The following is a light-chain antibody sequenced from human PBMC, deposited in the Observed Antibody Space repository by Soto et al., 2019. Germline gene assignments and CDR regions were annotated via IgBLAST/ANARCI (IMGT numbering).Light chain of an antibody. V-gene: IGLV6-57*04. Sequence: NFMLTQPHSVSESPGQTVTISCTRSSGSIASNYVQWYQQRPGSAPTTVIYEDNQRPSGVPDRFSGCIDSSSNSASLTISGLKTEDEADYYGQSYDSSNPHVVFGGGTKLTVL. J-gene: IGLJ2*01. CDR1: SGSIASNY. CDR2: EDN. CDR3: QSYDSSNPHVV.